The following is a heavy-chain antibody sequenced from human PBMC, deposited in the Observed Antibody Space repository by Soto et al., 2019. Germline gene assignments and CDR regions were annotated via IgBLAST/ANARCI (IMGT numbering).Heavy chain of an antibody. V-gene: IGHV4-39*01. CDR2: LDYNGVT. CDR3: GKVLVGATRHSDSDH. Sequence: QVQLQESGPGLVRPSETLSLTCTVSGVSITSSDYFWAWIRQPPGKGLEWIGSLDYNGVTYSNPSLKGRITMSKDTSKNTFSLQVTSVTAADKASYYCGKVLVGATRHSDSDHWGQGTHVTVSS. CDR1: GVSITSSDYF. D-gene: IGHD1-26*01. J-gene: IGHJ4*02.